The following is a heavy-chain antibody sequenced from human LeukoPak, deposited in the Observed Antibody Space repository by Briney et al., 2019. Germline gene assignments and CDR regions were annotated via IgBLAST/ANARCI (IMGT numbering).Heavy chain of an antibody. Sequence: PGGSLRLSCAASGFTFSSYAMSWVRQAPGKGLEWVSSISSSSGYIYYADSVKGRFTVSRDNARNSLYLQMNSLRAEDTAVFYCATRDYGDYVGYWGQGTLVTVSS. V-gene: IGHV3-21*01. CDR1: GFTFSSYA. J-gene: IGHJ4*02. D-gene: IGHD4-17*01. CDR3: ATRDYGDYVGY. CDR2: ISSSSGYI.